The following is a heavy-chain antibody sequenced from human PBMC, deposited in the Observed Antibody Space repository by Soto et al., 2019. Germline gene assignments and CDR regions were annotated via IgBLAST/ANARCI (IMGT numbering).Heavy chain of an antibody. Sequence: QVQLQESGPGLVKPSETLSLTCTVSGGSISSYYWSWIGQPPGKGLEWIGYIYYSGSTNYNPSLKSRVTISVDTSKNQFSLKLSSVTAADTAVYYCARVQWLGYYFDYWGQGTLVTVSS. CDR3: ARVQWLGYYFDY. D-gene: IGHD6-19*01. CDR2: IYYSGST. CDR1: GGSISSYY. J-gene: IGHJ4*02. V-gene: IGHV4-59*01.